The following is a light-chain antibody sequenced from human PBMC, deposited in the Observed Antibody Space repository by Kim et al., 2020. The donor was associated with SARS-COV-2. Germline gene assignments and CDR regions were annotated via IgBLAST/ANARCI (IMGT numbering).Light chain of an antibody. CDR1: QDISNY. CDR2: GAT. Sequence: SAAVGDRVTITCRKSQDISNYFYWYQHRPGKAPKRLVYGATTLQSGVPSRFSGSGSGTDFSLTLSSLQPEDSATYYCQQSYTEPWTFGQGTKLEI. V-gene: IGKV1-39*01. J-gene: IGKJ2*02. CDR3: QQSYTEPWT.